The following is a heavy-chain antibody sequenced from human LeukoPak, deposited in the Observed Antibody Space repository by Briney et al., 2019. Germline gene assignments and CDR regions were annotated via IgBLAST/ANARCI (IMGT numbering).Heavy chain of an antibody. J-gene: IGHJ4*02. V-gene: IGHV3-7*01. CDR1: GFTFSSYW. CDR2: IKHDGSDK. Sequence: GGSLRLSCAASGFTFSSYWMSWVRQAPGKGLEWVANIKHDGSDKYYVDSVKDRFTISRDNAKNSLYLQMNSLRAEDTAMYYCARDLWFGEFPYYFDQWGQGTLVTVSS. D-gene: IGHD3-10*01. CDR3: ARDLWFGEFPYYFDQ.